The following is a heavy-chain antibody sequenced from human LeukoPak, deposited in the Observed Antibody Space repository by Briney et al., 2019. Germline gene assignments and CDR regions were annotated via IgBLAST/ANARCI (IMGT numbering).Heavy chain of an antibody. CDR3: ARAIPQGHDILTGPHMDV. J-gene: IGHJ6*02. Sequence: ASVKVSCKASGGTFSSYAISWVRQAPGQGLEWMGGIIPIFGTANYAQKFQGRVTITADESTSTAYMELSSLRSEDTAVYYCARAIPQGHDILTGPHMDVWGQGTTVTVSS. V-gene: IGHV1-69*13. CDR1: GGTFSSYA. D-gene: IGHD3-9*01. CDR2: IIPIFGTA.